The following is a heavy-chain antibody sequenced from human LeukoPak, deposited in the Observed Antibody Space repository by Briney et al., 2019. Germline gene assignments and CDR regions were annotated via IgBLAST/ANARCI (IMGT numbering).Heavy chain of an antibody. CDR3: ASSRGGGYFDWLYRFDY. V-gene: IGHV4-4*02. Sequence: SGTLSLTCAVSGGSISSSNWWSWVRQPPGKGLEWIGEIYHSGSTNYNPSLKSRVTISVDKSKNQFSLKLSSVTAADTAVYYCASSRGGGYFDWLYRFDYWGQGTLVTVSS. CDR1: GGSISSSNW. CDR2: IYHSGST. D-gene: IGHD3-9*01. J-gene: IGHJ4*02.